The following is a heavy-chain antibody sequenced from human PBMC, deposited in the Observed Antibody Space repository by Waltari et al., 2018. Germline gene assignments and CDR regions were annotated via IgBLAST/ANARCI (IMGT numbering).Heavy chain of an antibody. CDR3: ARGRGNDLWSGYQNWFDP. CDR1: GYTFTSYD. Sequence: QGQLVQAGAEGKKPGASGKVSGKASGYTFTSYDIHGVRQPTGQGLEWMGWVKPNIGNTGYEQQFQGRGTVTRNTYIRTAYMELSGVGSEDTAVYYCARGRGNDLWSGYQNWFDPWGQGTLVTVSS. CDR2: VKPNIGNT. D-gene: IGHD3-3*01. V-gene: IGHV1-8*03. J-gene: IGHJ5*02.